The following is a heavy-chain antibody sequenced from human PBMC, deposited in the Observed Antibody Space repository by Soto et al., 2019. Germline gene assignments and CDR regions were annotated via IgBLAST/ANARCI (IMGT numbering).Heavy chain of an antibody. CDR3: ARGNPFNYAGFDV. J-gene: IGHJ6*02. V-gene: IGHV1-8*01. CDR2: MNAKSGDT. Sequence: GASVKVSCKASGYTFSDFDINWLRQASGQGPEWMGWMNAKSGDTFFAQRFQGKFNMTWDTSLSTAYMEVGSLTSDDTAMYYCARGNPFNYAGFDVWGQGTTITVSS. CDR1: GYTFSDFD. D-gene: IGHD3-16*01.